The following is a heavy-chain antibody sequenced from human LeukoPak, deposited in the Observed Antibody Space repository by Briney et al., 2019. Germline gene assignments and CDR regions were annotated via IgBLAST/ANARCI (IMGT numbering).Heavy chain of an antibody. Sequence: GDSVNVSRKASGYTFTGYYMHWVRQAPGPGLEWMGWINPNSDDTNYAQKVQGKVTMTRDTTISTAYMELSRLRSDDTAVYYCARDRLDYYGSGSYAFDIWGQGTMVTVSS. J-gene: IGHJ3*02. D-gene: IGHD3-10*01. CDR1: GYTFTGYY. CDR3: ARDRLDYYGSGSYAFDI. CDR2: INPNSDDT. V-gene: IGHV1-2*02.